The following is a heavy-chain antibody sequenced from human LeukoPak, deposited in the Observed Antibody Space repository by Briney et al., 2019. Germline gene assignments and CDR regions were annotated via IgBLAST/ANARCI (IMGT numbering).Heavy chain of an antibody. CDR3: AKDIRQSEDFQH. J-gene: IGHJ1*01. D-gene: IGHD1-1*01. Sequence: PGGSLRLSCAASGFTFSSYSMNWVRQAPGKGLEWVAFIRYDGSNKYYADSVKGRFTISRDNSKNTLYLQMNSLRAEDTAVYYCAKDIRQSEDFQHWGQGTLVTVSS. V-gene: IGHV3-30*02. CDR1: GFTFSSYS. CDR2: IRYDGSNK.